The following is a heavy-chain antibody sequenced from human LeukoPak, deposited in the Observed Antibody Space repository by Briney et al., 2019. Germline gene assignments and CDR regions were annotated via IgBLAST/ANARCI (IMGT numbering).Heavy chain of an antibody. Sequence: ASVKVSCKASGYTFTGYYMHWVRQAPGQGLEWMGWINPNSGGTNYAQKFQGRVTMTRDTSISTAYMELSRLRSDDTAVYYCARPHYDFWSGPLYYMDVWGKGTTVTVSS. V-gene: IGHV1-2*02. CDR3: ARPHYDFWSGPLYYMDV. D-gene: IGHD3-3*01. CDR2: INPNSGGT. J-gene: IGHJ6*03. CDR1: GYTFTGYY.